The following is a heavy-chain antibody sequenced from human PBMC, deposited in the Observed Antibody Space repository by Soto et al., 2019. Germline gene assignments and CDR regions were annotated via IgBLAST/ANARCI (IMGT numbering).Heavy chain of an antibody. CDR2: INHSGST. CDR3: ARGRTTIAVDV. CDR1: GGSFSGCY. J-gene: IGHJ6*04. D-gene: IGHD3-22*01. V-gene: IGHV4-34*01. Sequence: QVQLQQWGAGLLKPSETLSLTCAVYGGSFSGCYWSWIRQPPGKGLEWIGEINHSGSTNYNPSLKSRVTISVDTSKNQFSLKLSSVTAADTAVYYCARGRTTIAVDVWGKGTTVTVSS.